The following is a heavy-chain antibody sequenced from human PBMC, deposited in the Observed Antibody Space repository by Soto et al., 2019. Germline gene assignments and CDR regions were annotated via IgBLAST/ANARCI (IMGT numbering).Heavy chain of an antibody. D-gene: IGHD4-17*01. CDR3: ASSYGDSYYYGMDV. Sequence: ASVKVSCKASGYTFTSHGISRVRQAPGQGLEWMGWISAYNGNTNYAQKFQGRVTMTTDTSTSTAYMELRSLRSDDTAVYYCASSYGDSYYYGMDVWGQGTTVTVSS. CDR2: ISAYNGNT. CDR1: GYTFTSHG. V-gene: IGHV1-18*01. J-gene: IGHJ6*02.